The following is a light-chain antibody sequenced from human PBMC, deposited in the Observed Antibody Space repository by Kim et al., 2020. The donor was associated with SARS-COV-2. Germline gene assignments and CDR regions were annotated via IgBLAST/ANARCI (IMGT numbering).Light chain of an antibody. CDR3: SSYTSSSTWV. V-gene: IGLV2-14*03. CDR2: DVS. CDR1: SSYVGGYNY. J-gene: IGLJ3*02. Sequence: GQSITLSCTGTSSYVGGYNYVSWYQQHPGKAPKLMIYDVSNRPSGVSNRFSGSKSGNTASLTISGLQAEDEADYYCSSYTSSSTWVFGGGTQLTVL.